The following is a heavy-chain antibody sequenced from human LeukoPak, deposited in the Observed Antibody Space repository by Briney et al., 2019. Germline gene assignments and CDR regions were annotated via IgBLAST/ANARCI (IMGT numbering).Heavy chain of an antibody. J-gene: IGHJ4*02. V-gene: IGHV4-34*01. Sequence: DPSETLSLTCAVYGGSFSGYYRSWIRQPPGKGLEWIGEINHSGSTNYNPSLKSRVTISVDTSKNQFSLKLSSVTAADTAVYYCASVNSTPYPWGQGTLVTVSS. CDR1: GGSFSGYY. D-gene: IGHD2-15*01. CDR2: INHSGST. CDR3: ASVNSTPYP.